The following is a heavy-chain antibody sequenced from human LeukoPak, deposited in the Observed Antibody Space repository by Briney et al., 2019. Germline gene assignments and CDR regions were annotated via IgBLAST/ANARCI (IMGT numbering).Heavy chain of an antibody. Sequence: GSLRLSCAASGFTFLSYWMSWVRQPPGKGLEWIGSIYYSGSTYYSPSLKSRVTISVDTSKNQFSLKLSSVTAADTAVYYCARPNIRYCSGGACSNDGSDYWGQGTLVTVSS. V-gene: IGHV4-39*07. CDR1: GFTFLSYW. CDR2: IYYSGST. D-gene: IGHD2-15*01. J-gene: IGHJ4*02. CDR3: ARPNIRYCSGGACSNDGSDY.